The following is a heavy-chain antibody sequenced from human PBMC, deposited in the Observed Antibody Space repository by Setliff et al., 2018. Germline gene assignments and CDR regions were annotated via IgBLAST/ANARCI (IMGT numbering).Heavy chain of an antibody. CDR1: GFIFSSYW. CDR2: IKQDESEK. Sequence: GGSLRLSCAASGFIFSSYWINWVRQAPGKGLEWVANIKQDESEKHYVGSVKGRFTISRDNARNSVYLQMNSLRAEDAAVYYCATSDWYAAFDHWGQGTLVTVSS. J-gene: IGHJ4*02. D-gene: IGHD2-8*01. CDR3: ATSDWYAAFDH. V-gene: IGHV3-7*01.